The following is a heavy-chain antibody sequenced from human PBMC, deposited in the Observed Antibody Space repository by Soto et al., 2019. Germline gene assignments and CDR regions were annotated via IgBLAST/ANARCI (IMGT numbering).Heavy chain of an antibody. J-gene: IGHJ6*02. CDR2: ISSSSSTI. V-gene: IGHV3-48*02. D-gene: IGHD3-10*01. CDR3: ARDRLWFGAARRPYYYYGMDV. CDR1: GFTFSSYS. Sequence: GGSLRLSCAASGFTFSSYSMNWVRQAPGKGLEWVSYISSSSSTIYYADSVKGRFTISRDNAKNSLYLQMNSLRDEDTAVYYCARDRLWFGAARRPYYYYGMDVWGQGTTVTVSS.